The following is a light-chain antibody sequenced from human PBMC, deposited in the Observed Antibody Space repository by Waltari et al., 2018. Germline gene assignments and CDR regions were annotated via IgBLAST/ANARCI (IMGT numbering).Light chain of an antibody. CDR2: YDR. V-gene: IGLV3-21*04. CDR3: HVWHPHVDPGV. J-gene: IGLJ1*01. Sequence: SYVVTQPPSVSVAPGETATIPCGGDNIGTSLLHWYQQKAGQAPVLVLFYDRDRPSGIPDRFSGSNSGNTATLTISRVEAGDEARYYCHVWHPHVDPGVFGTGTEVTVL. CDR1: NIGTSL.